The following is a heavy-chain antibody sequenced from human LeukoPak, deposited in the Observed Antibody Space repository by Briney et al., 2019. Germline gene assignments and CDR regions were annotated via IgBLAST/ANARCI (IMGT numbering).Heavy chain of an antibody. J-gene: IGHJ4*02. V-gene: IGHV6-1*01. Sequence: SQTLSLTCAISGDSVSSNSAAWNWIRQSPSRGLEWLGRTYYRSKWYNDYAVSVKSRITINPDTSKNQFSLQLNSVTPEDTAAYYCARDREPQWLVTGGHFDYWGQGTLVTVSS. CDR1: GDSVSSNSAA. D-gene: IGHD6-19*01. CDR3: ARDREPQWLVTGGHFDY. CDR2: TYYRSKWYN.